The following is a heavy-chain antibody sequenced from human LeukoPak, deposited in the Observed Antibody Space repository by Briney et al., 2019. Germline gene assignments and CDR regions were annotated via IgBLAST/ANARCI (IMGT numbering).Heavy chain of an antibody. CDR1: ATPSSRHW. CDR2: INSDRSST. D-gene: IGHD2-15*01. V-gene: IGHV3-74*01. CDR3: ARGRYCSGGSCYWEYNWFDP. Sequence: PGPSLTLSCAPTATPSSRHWMHRLRQAPGNGLISISRINSDRSSTRYAHSVKGRFTISRDNAKNTLYLQMNSLRAEDTAVYYCARGRYCSGGSCYWEYNWFDPWGQGTLVTVSS. J-gene: IGHJ5*02.